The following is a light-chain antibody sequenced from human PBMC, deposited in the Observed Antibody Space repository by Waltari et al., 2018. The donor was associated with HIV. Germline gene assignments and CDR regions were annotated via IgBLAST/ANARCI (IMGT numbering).Light chain of an antibody. J-gene: IGKJ3*01. CDR1: QGIRNS. CDR2: AAS. Sequence: DIQLTQSPSFLSASVGDRVTFTCRASQGIRNSLAWYQQRPGKAPNLLIYAASTLHIGVPSRFSGSGSGTDFTRTISSLHPEDFATYYCQQFKTYPLTFGPGTKVDVK. CDR3: QQFKTYPLT. V-gene: IGKV1-9*01.